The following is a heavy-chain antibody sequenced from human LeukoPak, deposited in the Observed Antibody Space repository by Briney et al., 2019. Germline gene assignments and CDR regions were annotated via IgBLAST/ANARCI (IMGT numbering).Heavy chain of an antibody. J-gene: IGHJ4*02. D-gene: IGHD3-10*01. CDR3: ARVYYYGSGSYYSLYYFDY. Sequence: SETLSLTCTVSGGSISSSSYYWGWIRQPPGKGLEWIGSIYYSGSTYYNPSLKSRVTISVDTSKTQFSLKLSSVTAADTAVYYCARVYYYGSGSYYSLYYFDYWGQGTLVTVSS. V-gene: IGHV4-39*01. CDR1: GGSISSSSYY. CDR2: IYYSGST.